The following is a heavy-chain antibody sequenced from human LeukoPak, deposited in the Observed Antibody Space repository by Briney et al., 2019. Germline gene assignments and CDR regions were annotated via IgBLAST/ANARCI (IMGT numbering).Heavy chain of an antibody. V-gene: IGHV4-34*01. Sequence: SETLSLTCAVYGGSFSGYYWSWIRQPPGKGLEWIGEINHSGSTNYNPSLKSRVTISVDTSKNQFSLKLSSVTAADTAVYYCARQGTGTTYYYYYYMDVWGKGTTVTVSS. CDR1: GGSFSGYY. CDR2: INHSGST. CDR3: ARQGTGTTYYYYYYMDV. D-gene: IGHD1-7*01. J-gene: IGHJ6*03.